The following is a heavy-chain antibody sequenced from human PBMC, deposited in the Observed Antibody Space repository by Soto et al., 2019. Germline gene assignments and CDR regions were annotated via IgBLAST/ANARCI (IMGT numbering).Heavy chain of an antibody. D-gene: IGHD3-9*01. Sequence: PGGSLRLSCAASGFTFSSYGMHWVRQAPGKGLEWVAVISYDGSNKYYADSVKGRFTISRDNSKNTLYLQMNSLRAEDTAVYYCAKGYDILTGYPYYFDYWGQGTLVTVSS. J-gene: IGHJ4*02. CDR2: ISYDGSNK. V-gene: IGHV3-30*18. CDR3: AKGYDILTGYPYYFDY. CDR1: GFTFSSYG.